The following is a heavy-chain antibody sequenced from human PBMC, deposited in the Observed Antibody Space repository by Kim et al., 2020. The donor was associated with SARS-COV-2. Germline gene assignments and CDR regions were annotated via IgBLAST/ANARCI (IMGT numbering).Heavy chain of an antibody. CDR1: DGSFSDYF. V-gene: IGHV4-34*01. J-gene: IGHJ4*02. D-gene: IGHD3-22*01. CDR2: IHHSGNT. Sequence: SETLSLTCAVYDGSFSDYFWSWIRQPPGERLEWIAEIHHSGNTNYNPSLKSRVTISVDTSKKQISLKVFSVTAADTAVYYCARTYYGFDYWGQGTLVTVSS. CDR3: ARTYYGFDY.